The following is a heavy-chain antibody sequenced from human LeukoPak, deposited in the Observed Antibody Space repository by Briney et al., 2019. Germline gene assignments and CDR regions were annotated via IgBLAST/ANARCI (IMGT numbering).Heavy chain of an antibody. D-gene: IGHD5-18*01. J-gene: IGHJ4*02. CDR3: ARCPPWSVTLDTIFDY. V-gene: IGHV1-2*02. CDR2: ISPNSGGT. Sequence: ASVKVSCKASGYTFTGYYMHWVRQAPGQGLEWMGWISPNSGGTNYAQKFQGRVTMTRDTSISTAYMELSRLRSDDTAVYYCARCPPWSVTLDTIFDYWGQGTLVTVSS. CDR1: GYTFTGYY.